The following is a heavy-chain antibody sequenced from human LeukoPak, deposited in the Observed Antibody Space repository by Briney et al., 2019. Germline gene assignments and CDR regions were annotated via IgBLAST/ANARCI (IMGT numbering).Heavy chain of an antibody. V-gene: IGHV4-59*08. Sequence: SETLSLTCTVYGGSISSYYWSWIRQPPGKGLEWIGYIYYSGSTNYNPSLKSRVTISVDTSKNQFSLKLSSVTAADTAVYYCATYREWEETAFDIWGQGTMVTVSS. J-gene: IGHJ3*02. CDR2: IYYSGST. CDR1: GGSISSYY. CDR3: ATYREWEETAFDI. D-gene: IGHD1-26*01.